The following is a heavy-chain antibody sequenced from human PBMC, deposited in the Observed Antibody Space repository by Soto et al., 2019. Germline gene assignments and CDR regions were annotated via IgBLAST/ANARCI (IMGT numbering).Heavy chain of an antibody. J-gene: IGHJ6*03. CDR2: IKQDGSEK. V-gene: IGHV3-7*01. Sequence: GGSLRLSCAASGFTFSSYWMSWVRQAPGKGLEWVANIKQDGSEKYYVDSVKGRFTISRDNAKNSLYLQMNSLRAEDTAVYYCARDSLWSGYYSYYYYYMDVWGKGTTVTVSS. D-gene: IGHD3-3*01. CDR1: GFTFSSYW. CDR3: ARDSLWSGYYSYYYYYMDV.